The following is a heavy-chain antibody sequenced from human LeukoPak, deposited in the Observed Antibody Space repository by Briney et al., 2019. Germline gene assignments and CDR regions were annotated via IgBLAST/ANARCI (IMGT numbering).Heavy chain of an antibody. Sequence: ASVKVSCKASGGTFSSYAISWVRQAPGQGLEWMGGINPIFGTANYAQKFQGRVTITADESTSTAYMELSSLRSEDTAVYYCATQLVPGFDYWGQGTLVTVSS. D-gene: IGHD6-13*01. CDR3: ATQLVPGFDY. CDR2: INPIFGTA. V-gene: IGHV1-69*01. J-gene: IGHJ4*02. CDR1: GGTFSSYA.